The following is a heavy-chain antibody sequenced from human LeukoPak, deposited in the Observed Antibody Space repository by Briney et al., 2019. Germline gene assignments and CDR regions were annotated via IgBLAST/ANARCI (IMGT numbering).Heavy chain of an antibody. Sequence: PSETLSLTCTVSGGSISSYYWSWIRQPPGKGLEWIGYIYYSGSTNYNPSLKSRVTISVDTSKNQFSLKLSSVTAADTAVYYCARGEAGSSWYDYWGQGTLVTVSS. CDR1: GGSISSYY. V-gene: IGHV4-59*08. CDR3: ARGEAGSSWYDY. D-gene: IGHD6-13*01. J-gene: IGHJ4*02. CDR2: IYYSGST.